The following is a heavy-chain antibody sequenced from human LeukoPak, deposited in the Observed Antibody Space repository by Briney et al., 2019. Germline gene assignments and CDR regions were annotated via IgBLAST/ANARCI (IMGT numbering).Heavy chain of an antibody. CDR2: TYYTGST. CDR3: ARHRDDYDDYVWNY. CDR1: GGSISSSSYY. J-gene: IGHJ4*02. Sequence: SETLSLTCTVAGGSISSSSYYWGWIRQPPGKGLEWFGSTYYTGSTYYNPSLKSRVTTSVDTSNNQFSLQLSFVTAADTAVYYCARHRDDYDDYVWNYWGQGTLVTVSS. D-gene: IGHD4-17*01. V-gene: IGHV4-39*01.